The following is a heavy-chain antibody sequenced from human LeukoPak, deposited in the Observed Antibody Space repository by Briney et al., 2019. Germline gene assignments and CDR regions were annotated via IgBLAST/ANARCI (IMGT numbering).Heavy chain of an antibody. CDR2: FVPEDGET. CDR3: ATGLSVVAATQSFDY. CDR1: GYTLTELS. V-gene: IGHV1-24*01. Sequence: ASVKVSCKVSGYTLTELSMHWVRQAPGKGLEWMGGFVPEDGETIYAQKFQGRVTMTEDTSTDTAYMELNSLRSEDTAVYYCATGLSVVAATQSFDYWGQGTLVTVSS. J-gene: IGHJ4*02. D-gene: IGHD2-15*01.